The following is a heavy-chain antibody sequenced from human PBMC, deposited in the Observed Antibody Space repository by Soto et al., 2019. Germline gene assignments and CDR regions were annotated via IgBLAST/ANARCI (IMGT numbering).Heavy chain of an antibody. D-gene: IGHD3-22*01. CDR2: IYYSGST. CDR3: ARETYYYDSSGYYYGYYFDY. V-gene: IGHV4-31*03. J-gene: IGHJ4*02. CDR1: GGSISSGGYY. Sequence: SETLSLTCTVSGGSISSGGYYWSWIRQHPGKGLEWIGYIYYSGSTYYNPSLKSRVTISVDTSKNQFSLKLSSVTTADTAVYYCARETYYYDSSGYYYGYYFDYWGQGTLVTVSS.